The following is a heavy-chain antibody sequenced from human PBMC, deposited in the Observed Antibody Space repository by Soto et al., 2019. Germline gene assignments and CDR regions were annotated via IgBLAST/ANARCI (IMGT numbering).Heavy chain of an antibody. J-gene: IGHJ6*02. CDR2: ISYDGSNK. CDR3: AKDWDRCGYSYGYGYPVAPYYYYGMDV. CDR1: GFTFSSYG. V-gene: IGHV3-30*18. D-gene: IGHD5-18*01. Sequence: GGSLRLSCAASGFTFSSYGMHWVRQAPGKGLEWVAVISYDGSNKYYADSVKGRFTISRDNSKNTLYLQMNSLRAEDTAVYYCAKDWDRCGYSYGYGYPVAPYYYYGMDVWGQGTTVTVSS.